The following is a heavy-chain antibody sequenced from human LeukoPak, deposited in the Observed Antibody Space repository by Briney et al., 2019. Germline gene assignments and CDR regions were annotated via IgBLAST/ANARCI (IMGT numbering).Heavy chain of an antibody. CDR3: AREDYGDY. V-gene: IGHV1-2*02. Sequence: ASLRVSSTASVYTFTVYYMHCGRQAPGQRVERMGWINPNSVGTNYAQKFQGRVTISMDTAIRAAYLGLSRLRSCDTAPYYCAREDYGDYWGQGTLVTVSS. CDR2: INPNSVGT. CDR1: VYTFTVYY. J-gene: IGHJ4*02.